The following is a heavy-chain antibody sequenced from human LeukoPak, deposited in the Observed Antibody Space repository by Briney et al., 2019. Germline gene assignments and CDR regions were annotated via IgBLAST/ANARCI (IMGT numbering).Heavy chain of an antibody. D-gene: IGHD5-24*01. CDR1: GFTFSSYS. V-gene: IGHV3-48*02. CDR3: AKDPPITGPFEY. CDR2: ISSSGTTI. Sequence: GGSLRLSCAASGFTFSSYSMNWVRQAPGRGLEWVSYISSSGTTIFYADSVEGRFTISRDNAKNSVYLQMNSLRDEDTAVYFCAKDPPITGPFEYGGREPLVTVSS. J-gene: IGHJ4*02.